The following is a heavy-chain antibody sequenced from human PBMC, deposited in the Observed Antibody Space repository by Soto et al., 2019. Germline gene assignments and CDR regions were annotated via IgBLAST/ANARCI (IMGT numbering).Heavy chain of an antibody. J-gene: IGHJ3*02. D-gene: IGHD3-22*01. CDR3: VRGYDSSGYEDAFDI. Sequence: SQTLSLTCGISGDSVSSNSAAWNWIRQSPSRGLEWLGRTYYRSKWYNDYAVSVKSRITINPDTSKNQFSLQLNFVTPEDTAVYYCVRGYDSSGYEDAFDIWGQGTMVTVSS. CDR1: GDSVSSNSAA. V-gene: IGHV6-1*01. CDR2: TYYRSKWYN.